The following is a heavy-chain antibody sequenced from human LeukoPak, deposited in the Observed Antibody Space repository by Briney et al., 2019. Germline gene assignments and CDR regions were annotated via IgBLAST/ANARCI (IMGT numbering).Heavy chain of an antibody. D-gene: IGHD2-21*01. CDR2: IYYGGGT. CDR1: GGSISSSGHY. Sequence: SQTLSLTCSVSGGSISSSGHYWRWIRQHPGMGLEWIGYIYYGGGTYYNPSLKSRVTISLDTSKNQFTLKVRSVTAADTAVYYCARGDPADFDYWGQGTLVTVSS. CDR3: ARGDPADFDY. J-gene: IGHJ4*02. V-gene: IGHV4-31*03.